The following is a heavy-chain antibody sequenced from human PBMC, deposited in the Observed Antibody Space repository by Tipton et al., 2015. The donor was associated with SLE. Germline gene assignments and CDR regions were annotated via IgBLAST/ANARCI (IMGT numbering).Heavy chain of an antibody. CDR1: GGSFTGYS. V-gene: IGHV4-34*01. J-gene: IGHJ4*02. CDR2: IGHSGTP. CDR3: ARDLGRLYFDY. D-gene: IGHD3-16*01. Sequence: GLVKPSETLSLTCAVSGGSFTGYSWNWIRQSPGKGLEWIGAIGHSGTPNYNPSLKSRVTISVDTSKNQFSLKLSSVTAADTAVYYCARDLGRLYFDYWGQGTLVTVSS.